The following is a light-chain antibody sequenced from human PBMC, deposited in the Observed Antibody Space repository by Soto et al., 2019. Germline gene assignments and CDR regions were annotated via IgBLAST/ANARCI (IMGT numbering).Light chain of an antibody. CDR1: SSNIGAGYD. Sequence: QSVLTQPPSVSGAPGQRVTISCTGSSSNIGAGYDVHWYQQLPGTAPKLLIYANSNRPSGVPDRFSGSKSGTSASLDITGLQAEDEADYYCQSYDSSLSGSVFGGGTQLTVL. V-gene: IGLV1-40*01. J-gene: IGLJ7*01. CDR2: ANS. CDR3: QSYDSSLSGSV.